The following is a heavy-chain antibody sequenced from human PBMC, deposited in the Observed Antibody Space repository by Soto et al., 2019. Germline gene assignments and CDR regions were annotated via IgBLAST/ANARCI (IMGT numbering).Heavy chain of an antibody. CDR2: INAGNGNT. Sequence: GASVKVSCKASGYTFTSYAMHWVRQAPGQRLEWMGWINAGNGNTKYSQKFQGRVTITRDTSASTAYMELSSLRSEDTAVYYCARASVEQWPKRNNWFDPWGQGTLVTVSS. CDR3: ARASVEQWPKRNNWFDP. V-gene: IGHV1-3*01. J-gene: IGHJ5*02. CDR1: GYTFTSYA. D-gene: IGHD6-19*01.